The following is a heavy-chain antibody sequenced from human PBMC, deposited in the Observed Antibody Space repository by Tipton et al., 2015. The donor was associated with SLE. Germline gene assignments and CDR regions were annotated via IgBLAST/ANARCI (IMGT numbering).Heavy chain of an antibody. V-gene: IGHV3-74*01. J-gene: IGHJ4*02. CDR2: ISSDGSIT. CDR1: GFIFSSYG. D-gene: IGHD3-3*01. Sequence: GSLRLSCAASGFIFSSYGMHWVRHAPGKGLVWVSRISSDGSITTYADSVKGRFTISRDNAKNTLYLQMNSLRAEDTAVYYCVKVDSWYDFWTGYYFDYWGQGSRVTVSS. CDR3: VKVDSWYDFWTGYYFDY.